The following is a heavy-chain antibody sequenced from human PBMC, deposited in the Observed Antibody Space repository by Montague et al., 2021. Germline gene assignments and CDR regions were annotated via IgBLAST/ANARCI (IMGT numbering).Heavy chain of an antibody. CDR3: VRDRPTAWFDS. J-gene: IGHJ5*01. Sequence: SLRLSCAASGFSFSSLWMHWVRQAPGKGLVWVSQVTSDGNDTNYADSVKGRFTISRDNAKSTLYLQMNSLRDEDTAVYYCVRDRPTAWFDSWGQGTLVTISS. CDR2: VTSDGNDT. CDR1: GFSFSSLW. D-gene: IGHD5-18*01. V-gene: IGHV3-74*01.